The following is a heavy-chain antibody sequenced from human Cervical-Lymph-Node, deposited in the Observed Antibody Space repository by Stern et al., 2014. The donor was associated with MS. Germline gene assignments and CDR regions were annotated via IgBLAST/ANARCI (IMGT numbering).Heavy chain of an antibody. Sequence: DQLVESGAEVKKPGASVKVSCKASGNTFTSYQMHWVRQIPGQGLEWMGIINPSGGSTSYAQKFQGRVTMTRDTSTSTVYMELSSLRSEDTAVYYCAREVAGHRLGMMDVWGQGTTVTVSS. D-gene: IGHD6-19*01. CDR3: AREVAGHRLGMMDV. CDR2: INPSGGST. CDR1: GNTFTSYQ. V-gene: IGHV1-46*01. J-gene: IGHJ6*02.